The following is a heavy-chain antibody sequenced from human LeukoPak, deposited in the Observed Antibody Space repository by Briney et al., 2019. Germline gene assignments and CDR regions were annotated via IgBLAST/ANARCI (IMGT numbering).Heavy chain of an antibody. CDR1: GYTFTSYY. CDR3: AREGLGNLTVAGLAFDI. J-gene: IGHJ3*02. D-gene: IGHD6-19*01. Sequence: WASVKVSCKASGYTFTSYYMHWVRQAPGQGLEWMGIINPSGGSTSYAQKFQGRVTMTRDTSTSTVYMELSSLRSEDTAVYYCAREGLGNLTVAGLAFDIWGQGTMVTVSS. V-gene: IGHV1-46*01. CDR2: INPSGGST.